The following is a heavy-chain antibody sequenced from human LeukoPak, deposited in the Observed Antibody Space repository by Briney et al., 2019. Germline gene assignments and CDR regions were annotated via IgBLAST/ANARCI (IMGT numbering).Heavy chain of an antibody. CDR2: IDHSGST. J-gene: IGHJ5*02. Sequence: SETLSLTCAVYGGSFSGYYWSWIRQPPGKGLEWIGEIDHSGSTNYNPSLKSRVTISVDTSKNQFSLKLSSVTAADTAVYYCARVWTSIVYNWFDPWGRGTLVTVSS. V-gene: IGHV4-34*01. D-gene: IGHD6-6*01. CDR3: ARVWTSIVYNWFDP. CDR1: GGSFSGYY.